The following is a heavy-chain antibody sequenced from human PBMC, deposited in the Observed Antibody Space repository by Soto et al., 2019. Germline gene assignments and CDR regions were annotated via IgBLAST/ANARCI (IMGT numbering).Heavy chain of an antibody. CDR1: GFTFSSYA. V-gene: IGHV3-23*01. CDR2: ISGSGGST. J-gene: IGHJ1*01. Sequence: GGSLRLSCAASGFTFSSYAMSWVRQAPGKGLEWVSAISGSGGSTYYADSVKGRFTISRDNSKNTLYLQMNSLRAEDTAVYYCAIKGRPIVVIEYFQHWGQGTLVTVSS. CDR3: AIKGRPIVVIEYFQH. D-gene: IGHD3-22*01.